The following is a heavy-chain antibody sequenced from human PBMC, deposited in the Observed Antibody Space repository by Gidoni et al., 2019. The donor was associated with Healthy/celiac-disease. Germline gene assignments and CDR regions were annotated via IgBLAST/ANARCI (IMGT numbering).Heavy chain of an antibody. CDR2: IYYSGST. J-gene: IGHJ3*02. CDR3: ARIPFTIFGVVTRMSAFDI. V-gene: IGHV4-59*01. CDR1: GGSISSYY. Sequence: QVQLQESGPGLVKPSETLSLTCTFSGGSISSYYWRWIRQPPGKGLEWIGYIYYSGSTNYNPSLKSRVTISVDTSKNQFSLKLSSVTAADTAVYYCARIPFTIFGVVTRMSAFDIWGQGTMVTVSS. D-gene: IGHD3-3*01.